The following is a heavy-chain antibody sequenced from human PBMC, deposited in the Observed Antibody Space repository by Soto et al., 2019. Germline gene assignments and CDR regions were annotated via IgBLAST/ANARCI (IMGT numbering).Heavy chain of an antibody. Sequence: EVQLLESGGGLVQPGGSLRLSCAASGFTFSSYAMSWVRQAPGKGLEWVSAISGSGGSTYYADSVTGRFTISRDNSKNTLYLHMNSLRAEDTAVYYCAKSRRPFRCYYMDVWGKGTTVTVSS. CDR2: ISGSGGST. J-gene: IGHJ6*03. CDR3: AKSRRPFRCYYMDV. CDR1: GFTFSSYA. V-gene: IGHV3-23*01.